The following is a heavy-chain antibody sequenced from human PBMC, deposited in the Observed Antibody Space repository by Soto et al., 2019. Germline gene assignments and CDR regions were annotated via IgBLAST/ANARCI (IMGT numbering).Heavy chain of an antibody. CDR2: ISYDGSNK. V-gene: IGHV3-30*18. J-gene: IGHJ5*02. D-gene: IGHD3-3*01. Sequence: QVQLVESGGGVVQPGRSLRLSCAASGFTFSSYGMHWVRQAPGKGLEWVAVISYDGSNKYYADSVKGRFTISRDNSKNTLYLQMNSLRAEDTAAYYCAKENRLPTFGVVTPNWFARGGQGTLVTVAS. CDR1: GFTFSSYG. CDR3: AKENRLPTFGVVTPNWFAR.